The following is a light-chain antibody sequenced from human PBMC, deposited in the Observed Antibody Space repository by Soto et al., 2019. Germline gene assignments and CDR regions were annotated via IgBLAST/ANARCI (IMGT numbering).Light chain of an antibody. Sequence: DIQMTQSPSSLSASVGDRVTITCRASQSISSYLNLYQQKPGKSPNLLIYSASSSQSGVPSMFIGSRSGTYFTLTISSLQPHPFATYYFQQSYITPTPFGQGTKVDNK. CDR2: SAS. J-gene: IGKJ1*01. CDR1: QSISSY. CDR3: QQSYITPTP. V-gene: IGKV1-39*01.